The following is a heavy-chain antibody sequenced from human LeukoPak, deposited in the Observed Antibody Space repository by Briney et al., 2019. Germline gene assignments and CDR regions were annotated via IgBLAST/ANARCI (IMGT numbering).Heavy chain of an antibody. CDR3: ARSIIGTRSKFDY. J-gene: IGHJ4*02. D-gene: IGHD1/OR15-1a*01. CDR1: GGSFSGYY. Sequence: PSETLSLTCAVYGGSFSGYYWSWIRQPPGKGLEWIGEINHSGSTNYNPSLKSRVTISLDTSKNQFALKLSSVTAADTAVYYCARSIIGTRSKFDYWGQGTLVTVSS. V-gene: IGHV4-34*01. CDR2: INHSGST.